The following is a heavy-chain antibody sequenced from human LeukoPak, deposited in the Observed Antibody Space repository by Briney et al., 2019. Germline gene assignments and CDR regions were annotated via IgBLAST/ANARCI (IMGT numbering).Heavy chain of an antibody. CDR2: IYYSGTT. CDR1: GGSISSYY. Sequence: ETPSLTCTVSGGSISSYYWSWVRQPPGKELEWIGYIYYSGTTKYNPSLKSRVTISVDTSKNQFSLKLSSVTVADTAVYYCARHSAFDIWGQGTMVTVSS. V-gene: IGHV4-59*08. J-gene: IGHJ3*02. CDR3: ARHSAFDI.